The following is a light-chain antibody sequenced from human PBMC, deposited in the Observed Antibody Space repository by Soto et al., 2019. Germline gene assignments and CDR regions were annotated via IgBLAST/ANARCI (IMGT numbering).Light chain of an antibody. CDR3: SSYTGSGTVV. Sequence: QSVLTQPASVSGSPGQSITISCTGTSSDIGVYNFVSWYQHHPGKAPKLLINDVTYRPSGISNRFSGSKSGNTASLTISGLQADDEASYYCSSYTGSGTVVFGGGTKVTVL. CDR2: DVT. J-gene: IGLJ2*01. CDR1: SSDIGVYNF. V-gene: IGLV2-14*03.